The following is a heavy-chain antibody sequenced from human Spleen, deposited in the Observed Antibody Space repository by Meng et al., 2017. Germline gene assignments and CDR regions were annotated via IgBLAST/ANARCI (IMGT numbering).Heavy chain of an antibody. CDR1: GYTFTGYY. D-gene: IGHD3-10*01. J-gene: IGHJ4*02. CDR3: ARVAITMVRGVIGY. V-gene: IGHV1-2*02. Sequence: ASVKVSCKASGYTFTGYYMHWVRQAPGQGLEWMGWIDPNSGGTNYAQKFQGRVTMTRDASISTAYMELSRLRSDDTAVYYCARVAITMVRGVIGYWGQGTLVTDSS. CDR2: IDPNSGGT.